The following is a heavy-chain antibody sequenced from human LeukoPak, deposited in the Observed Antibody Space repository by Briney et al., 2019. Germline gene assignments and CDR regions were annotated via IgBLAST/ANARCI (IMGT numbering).Heavy chain of an antibody. CDR1: GYSISSGYY. CDR2: IYHSGST. D-gene: IGHD4-17*01. V-gene: IGHV4-38-2*02. Sequence: SETLSLTCTVSGYSISSGYYWGWIRQPPGKGLEWIGSIYHSGSTYYNPSLKSRVTISVDTSKNQFSLKLSSVTAADTAVYYCARDGGLRLFDYWGQGTLVTVSS. CDR3: ARDGGLRLFDY. J-gene: IGHJ4*02.